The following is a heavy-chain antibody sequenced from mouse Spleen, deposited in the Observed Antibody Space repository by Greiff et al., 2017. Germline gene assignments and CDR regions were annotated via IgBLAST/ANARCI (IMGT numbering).Heavy chain of an antibody. CDR1: GYSITSGYY. D-gene: IGHD2-4*01. V-gene: IGHV3-6*01. J-gene: IGHJ2*01. CDR3: AREDYDGYYFDY. CDR2: ISYDGSN. Sequence: EVQLVESGPGLVKPSQSLSLTCSVTGYSITSGYYWKWIRQFPGNKLEWMGYISYDGSNNYNPSLKNRISITRDTSKNQFFLKLNSVTTEDTATYYCAREDYDGYYFDYWGQGTTLTVSS.